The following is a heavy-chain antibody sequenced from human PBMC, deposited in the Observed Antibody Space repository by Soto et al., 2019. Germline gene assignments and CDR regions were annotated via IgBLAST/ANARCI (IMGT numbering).Heavy chain of an antibody. D-gene: IGHD6-6*01. J-gene: IGHJ6*02. CDR1: GASISRGGND. V-gene: IGHV4-31*03. CDR3: ARRRLSSSNYYYYGMDV. Sequence: SETLSLTCPLSGASISRGGNDCSWIRQHPGKGLAWTGYIYHSGRTYNNPSLKSRVTISVDTSKNQFSLKLSSVTAADTAVYYCARRRLSSSNYYYYGMDVWGQGTTVTVSS. CDR2: IYHSGRT.